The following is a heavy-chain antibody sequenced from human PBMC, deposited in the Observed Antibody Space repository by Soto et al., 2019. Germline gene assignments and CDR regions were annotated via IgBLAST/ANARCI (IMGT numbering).Heavy chain of an antibody. CDR3: SRDWAKEWFYP. CDR1: GGSISSGGYY. Sequence: SETLSLTCTVSGGSISSGGYYWSWIRQHPGKGLEWIGYIYYSGSTYYNPSLKSRVTISVDTSKNQFSLKLSSVTAADTAVYNCSRDWAKEWFYPWGQDTPLPVSA. CDR2: IYYSGST. J-gene: IGHJ5*02. V-gene: IGHV4-31*03. D-gene: IGHD3-16*01.